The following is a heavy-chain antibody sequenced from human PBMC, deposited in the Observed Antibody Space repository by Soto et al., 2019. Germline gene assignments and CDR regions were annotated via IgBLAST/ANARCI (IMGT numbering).Heavy chain of an antibody. D-gene: IGHD6-19*01. J-gene: IGHJ4*02. V-gene: IGHV4-31*03. CDR3: ARHHMAATDMYFDY. CDR2: IYDSDST. Sequence: QVQLQESGPGLVKPSQTLSLTCTVSGGSISSGGYYWSWIRQHPGKGLEWIGYIYDSDSTYYNPSLKSRVTISVDMSRNQFSLKLTSVTAADTVVYYCARHHMAATDMYFDYWGQGTLVTASS. CDR1: GGSISSGGYY.